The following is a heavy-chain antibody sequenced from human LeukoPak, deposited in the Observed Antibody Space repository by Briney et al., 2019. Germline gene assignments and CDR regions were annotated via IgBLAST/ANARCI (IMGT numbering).Heavy chain of an antibody. V-gene: IGHV3-64D*09. J-gene: IGHJ4*02. CDR1: GFTFSSYA. CDR3: ATQDRSGYYIDC. CDR2: ISSNGAGT. D-gene: IGHD3-22*01. Sequence: PGGSLRLSCSASGFTFSSYAMHWVRQAPGKGLEYVSAISSNGAGTYYADSVKGRLTISRDNSKNTLYLQMSSLRAEDTAVYYCATQDRSGYYIDCWGQGTLVTVSS.